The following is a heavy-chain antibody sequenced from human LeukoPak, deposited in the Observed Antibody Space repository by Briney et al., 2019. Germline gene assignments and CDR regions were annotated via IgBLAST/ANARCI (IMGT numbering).Heavy chain of an antibody. CDR2: ISTYNGNT. CDR1: GYNFDRYG. Sequence: GASVKVSCKGSGYNFDRYGVNWVRQAPGQGLEWVGWISTYNGNTFYAQKFEGRVSMTTDTSTNTVYMDLRSLRSDDTAVYYCATSSQTGTTAGAAFDIWGQGTMVTVSS. D-gene: IGHD1-1*01. V-gene: IGHV1-18*01. CDR3: ATSSQTGTTAGAAFDI. J-gene: IGHJ3*02.